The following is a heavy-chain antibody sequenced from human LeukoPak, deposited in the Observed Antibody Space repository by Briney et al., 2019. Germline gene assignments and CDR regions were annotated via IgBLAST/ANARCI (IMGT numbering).Heavy chain of an antibody. J-gene: IGHJ2*01. CDR3: ARDLSGDWYFDL. Sequence: GGSLRLSCAASGFTFDDYAMHWVRQAPGKGLEWVSVISGRGEHTYYADSVKGRFTISRDNSNNTLYLQMNSLRAEDAAVYYCARDLSGDWYFDLWGRGTLVTVSS. V-gene: IGHV3-23*01. CDR1: GFTFDDYA. D-gene: IGHD7-27*01. CDR2: ISGRGEHT.